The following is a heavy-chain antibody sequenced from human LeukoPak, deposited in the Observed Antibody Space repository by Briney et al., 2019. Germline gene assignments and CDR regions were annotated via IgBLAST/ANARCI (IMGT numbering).Heavy chain of an antibody. D-gene: IGHD4-17*01. V-gene: IGHV3-11*01. Sequence: PGGSLRLSCAASGFTFSDYYMSWIRQAPGKGLEWVSYISSSGSTIYYADSVKGRFTISRDNSKNTLYLQMNSLRAEDTAVYYCAKDAVTDWYYYYMDVWGKGTTVTVSS. J-gene: IGHJ6*03. CDR3: AKDAVTDWYYYYMDV. CDR1: GFTFSDYY. CDR2: ISSSGSTI.